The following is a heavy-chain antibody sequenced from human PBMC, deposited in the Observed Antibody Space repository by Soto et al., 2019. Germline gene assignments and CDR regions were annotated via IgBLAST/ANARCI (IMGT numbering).Heavy chain of an antibody. CDR3: VRDQGVEATTYYYYYGMDV. Sequence: PSETLSLTCTASGGSISSYYWSWIRQPAGKGLEWIGRIYTCGSANYNPSLKSRVTMSVDTTKNHFSLKLSSVTAAGTAVYYCVRDQGVEATTYYYYYGMDVWGQGTTDTVSS. D-gene: IGHD5-12*01. CDR2: IYTCGSA. CDR1: GGSISSYY. J-gene: IGHJ6*02. V-gene: IGHV4-4*07.